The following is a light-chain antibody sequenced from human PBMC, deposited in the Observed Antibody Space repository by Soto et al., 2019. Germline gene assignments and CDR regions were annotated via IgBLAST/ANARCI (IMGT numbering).Light chain of an antibody. CDR3: QQYNNWPLSTYT. J-gene: IGKJ2*01. CDR1: QSVSSN. Sequence: EIVMTQSPATLSVSPGERATLSCRASQSVSSNLAWYQQKPGQAPRLLIYGASTRATGIPARFSGSGSGTEFTLTISSLQSEDFAVYYCQQYNNWPLSTYTFGQGTKLEIK. V-gene: IGKV3-15*01. CDR2: GAS.